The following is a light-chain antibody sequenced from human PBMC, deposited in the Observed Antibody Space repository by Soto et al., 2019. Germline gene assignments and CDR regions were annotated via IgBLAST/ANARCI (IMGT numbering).Light chain of an antibody. V-gene: IGKV1-39*01. J-gene: IGKJ4*01. CDR1: QSISRY. Sequence: DIQMTQSPSSLSASVGDRVTITCRASQSISRYLNWYQHKPGEVPKLLIHDASILRSGVPSRFSGTGSGTDFTLTIASLQPEDFATYYCQHARAIPVTFGGGTKVE. CDR3: QHARAIPVT. CDR2: DAS.